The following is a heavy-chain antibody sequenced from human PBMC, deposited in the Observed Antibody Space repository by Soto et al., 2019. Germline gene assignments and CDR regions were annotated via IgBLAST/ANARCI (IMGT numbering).Heavy chain of an antibody. D-gene: IGHD3-10*01. Sequence: SETLSLTCAVYGGSFSGYYWSWIRQPPGKGLEWIGEINHSGSTNYNPSLKSRVTISVDTSKNQFSLKLSSVTAADTAVYYCASMALHDYYGSGSSLDYWGQGTLVTVSS. J-gene: IGHJ4*02. CDR3: ASMALHDYYGSGSSLDY. V-gene: IGHV4-34*01. CDR1: GGSFSGYY. CDR2: INHSGST.